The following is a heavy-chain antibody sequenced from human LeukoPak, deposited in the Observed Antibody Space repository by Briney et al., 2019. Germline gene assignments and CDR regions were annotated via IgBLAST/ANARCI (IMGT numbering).Heavy chain of an antibody. CDR2: IKLDGSEK. Sequence: GGSLRLSCAASGFTFSNYWMNWVRQAPGKGLEWVANIKLDGSEKYYVDSVKGRFTISRDNAKNSLYLQMNSLRAEDTAVYYCARTSIAAREADYWGQGTLVTVSS. CDR1: GFTFSNYW. CDR3: ARTSIAAREADY. D-gene: IGHD6-6*01. V-gene: IGHV3-7*02. J-gene: IGHJ4*02.